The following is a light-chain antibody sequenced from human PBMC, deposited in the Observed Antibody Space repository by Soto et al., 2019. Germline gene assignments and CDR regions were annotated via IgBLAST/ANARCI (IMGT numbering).Light chain of an antibody. J-gene: IGKJ2*01. CDR1: QTVLYSSNHNNY. CDR3: QQYYATPYT. Sequence: DILMTQSPDSLAVSLAGRATINCKSSQTVLYSSNHNNYLTWYQQKPGQPPKLLMSWASTRESGVPDRFSGSGSGTDFTLTISSLHAEDVALYYCQQYYATPYTCGQGPKLEI. V-gene: IGKV4-1*01. CDR2: WAS.